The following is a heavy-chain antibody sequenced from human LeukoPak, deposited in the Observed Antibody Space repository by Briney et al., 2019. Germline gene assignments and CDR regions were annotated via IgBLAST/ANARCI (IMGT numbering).Heavy chain of an antibody. CDR3: ARDRVGAPDR. V-gene: IGHV4-61*02. D-gene: IGHD1-26*01. CDR2: IYTSGST. Sequence: TSQTLSLTCTVSGGSISSGSYYWSWIRQPAGKGLEWIGRIYTSGSTNYNPSLKSRVTISVDTSKNQFSLKLSSVTAADTAVYYCARDRVGAPDRWGQGTLVTVSS. CDR1: GGSISSGSYY. J-gene: IGHJ5*02.